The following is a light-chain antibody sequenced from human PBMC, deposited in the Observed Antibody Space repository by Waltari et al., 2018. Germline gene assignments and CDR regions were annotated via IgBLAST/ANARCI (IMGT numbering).Light chain of an antibody. J-gene: IGKJ4*01. V-gene: IGKV1-39*01. CDR1: RTISTF. CDR3: QQSYRTPLT. Sequence: DNQMTQSPSSLSASVGDRVTITCRSCRTISTFLQWYQQKPGKAPKLLIYAASSLQSGVPTRFSGSGIGTDFTLTISYLQPEDFATYYCQQSYRTPLTFGGGTKVELK. CDR2: AAS.